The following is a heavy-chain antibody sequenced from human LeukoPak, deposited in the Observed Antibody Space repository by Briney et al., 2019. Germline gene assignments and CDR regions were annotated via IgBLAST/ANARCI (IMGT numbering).Heavy chain of an antibody. CDR3: ARADSVPAGDYHYWYMDV. V-gene: IGHV1-2*02. CDR2: IKPNSGDT. CDR1: GFTLTGYY. D-gene: IGHD2-2*01. Sequence: GASVKVSCKASGFTLTGYYMHWVRQDPRQGLQWMGWIKPNSGDTDYAQKFQGRVTMTRDTSISTVYMELSSLRSDGTAVYYCARADSVPAGDYHYWYMDVWGKGTTVTVSS. J-gene: IGHJ6*03.